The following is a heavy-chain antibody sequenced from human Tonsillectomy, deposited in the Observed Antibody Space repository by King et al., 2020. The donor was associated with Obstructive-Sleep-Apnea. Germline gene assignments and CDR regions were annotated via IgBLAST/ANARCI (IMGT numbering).Heavy chain of an antibody. J-gene: IGHJ4*02. CDR3: ARGFYGDLDY. Sequence: VQLQQWGAGLLKPSETLSLTCAVYGVSFSGYYWSWIRQPPGKGLEWIGEINHSGSTNYNPSLKSRVTISVDTYKNQFSLKLSSVTAADTAVYYCARGFYGDLDYWGQGTLVTVSS. D-gene: IGHD4-17*01. CDR1: GVSFSGYY. CDR2: INHSGST. V-gene: IGHV4-34*01.